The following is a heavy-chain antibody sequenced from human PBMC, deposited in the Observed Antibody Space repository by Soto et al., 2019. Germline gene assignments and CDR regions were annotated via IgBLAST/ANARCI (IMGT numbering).Heavy chain of an antibody. D-gene: IGHD2-8*02. Sequence: QAQLQQSGAGLLKPSETLSLTCTVSGGSFTGYFYSWIRQPPGKVLEWMGEINDGGITKYNPSLKSRVTMSADTAKKQFSLRLTSATVADTAVYYCAPPPRLLVPWGQGSPVFFSS. CDR3: APPPRLLVP. CDR1: GGSFTGYF. V-gene: IGHV4-34*02. CDR2: INDGGIT. J-gene: IGHJ5*02.